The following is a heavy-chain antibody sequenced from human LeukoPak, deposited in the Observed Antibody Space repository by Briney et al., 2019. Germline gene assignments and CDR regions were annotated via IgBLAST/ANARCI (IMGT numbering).Heavy chain of an antibody. V-gene: IGHV1-69*04. CDR3: ARGRRGYSNYQDY. J-gene: IGHJ4*02. CDR1: GGTFSSYA. CDR2: IIPILGIA. Sequence: GASVKVSCKASGGTFSSYAISWVRQAPGQGLEWMGRIIPILGIANYAQKFRGRVTITADKSTSTAYMELSSLRSEDTAVYYCARGRRGYSNYQDYWGQGTLVTVSS. D-gene: IGHD4-11*01.